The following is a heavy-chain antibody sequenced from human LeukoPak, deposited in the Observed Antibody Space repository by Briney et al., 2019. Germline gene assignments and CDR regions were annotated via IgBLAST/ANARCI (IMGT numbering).Heavy chain of an antibody. V-gene: IGHV3-21*01. J-gene: IGHJ4*02. CDR1: GFTFSSYS. D-gene: IGHD1-1*01. CDR2: ISSDSRHT. Sequence: GGSLRLSCAASGFTFSSYSMNWVRQAPGKGLEWVSSISSDSRHTLYADSVKGRFTISRDNAKNSLYLQMNSLRAEDTTVYYCARGETTGPTPGFVYWGQGTLVTVSS. CDR3: ARGETTGPTPGFVY.